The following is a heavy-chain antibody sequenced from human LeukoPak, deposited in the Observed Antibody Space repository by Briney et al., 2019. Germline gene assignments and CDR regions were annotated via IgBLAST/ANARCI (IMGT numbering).Heavy chain of an antibody. D-gene: IGHD2-2*01. CDR3: ARPGVYCSSTSCPFDY. CDR1: GGSISSSSYY. CDR2: IYYSGST. J-gene: IGHJ4*02. Sequence: SETLSLTCTVSGGSISSSSYYWGWIRQPPGKGLEWIGSIYYSGSTYYNPSLKSRVTISVDTSKNQFSLKLSSVTAADTAVYYRARPGVYCSSTSCPFDYWGQGTLVTVSS. V-gene: IGHV4-39*01.